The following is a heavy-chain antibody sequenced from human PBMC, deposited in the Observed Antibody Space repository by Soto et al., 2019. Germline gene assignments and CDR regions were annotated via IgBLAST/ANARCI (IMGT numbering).Heavy chain of an antibody. J-gene: IGHJ6*02. V-gene: IGHV1-58*01. CDR1: GFTFTSSA. CDR2: IVVGSGNT. D-gene: IGHD6-13*01. CDR3: AATSSSWSLTSYYYGMDV. Sequence: GASVKVSCKASGFTFTSSAVQWVRQARGQRLEWIGWIVVGSGNTNYAQKFQERVTITRDMSTSTAYMELSSLRSEDTAVYYCAATSSSWSLTSYYYGMDVWGQGTTVTVSS.